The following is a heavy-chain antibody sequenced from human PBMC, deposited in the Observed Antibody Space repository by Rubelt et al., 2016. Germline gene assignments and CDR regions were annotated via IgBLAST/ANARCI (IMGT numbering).Heavy chain of an antibody. Sequence: EVQLVQSGAEVKKPGESLKLSCKGSGYSFSNYWIAWVRQMPGKGLAWMGIIYPGDSDTSYSPAFQGQVTVSADKSISTAYLQWSSLKASDTAMYYCARPERFFGPFDPWGQGSLVTVSS. CDR1: GYSFSNYW. V-gene: IGHV5-51*01. CDR2: IYPGDSDT. J-gene: IGHJ5*02. D-gene: IGHD1-1*01. CDR3: ARPERFFGPFDP.